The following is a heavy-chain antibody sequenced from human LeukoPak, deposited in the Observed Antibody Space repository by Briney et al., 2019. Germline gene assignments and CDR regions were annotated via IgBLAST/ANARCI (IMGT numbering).Heavy chain of an antibody. J-gene: IGHJ4*02. CDR1: GFTFSSYG. V-gene: IGHV3-74*01. Sequence: GGSLRLSCAASGFTFSSYGMSWVRQAPGKGLVWVSRINSDGSSTSYADSVKGRFTISRDNAKNTVYLQMNSLRAEDTAVYYCARSLGSSGYRDYWGQGTLVTVSS. CDR2: INSDGSST. CDR3: ARSLGSSGYRDY. D-gene: IGHD3-22*01.